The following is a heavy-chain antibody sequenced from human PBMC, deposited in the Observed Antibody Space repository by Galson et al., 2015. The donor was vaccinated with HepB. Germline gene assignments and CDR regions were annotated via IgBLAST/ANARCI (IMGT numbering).Heavy chain of an antibody. D-gene: IGHD2-2*01. Sequence: SLRLSCAASGFTFSSYGMHWVRQAPGKGLEWVAVISYDGSHKYYADSMKGRFTISRDDSKNALFLHMNSLRADDTAVYYCAKGLGDIVMVPDAITSFYYMDVWGKGTTVTVSS. V-gene: IGHV3-30*18. CDR3: AKGLGDIVMVPDAITSFYYMDV. CDR2: ISYDGSHK. J-gene: IGHJ6*03. CDR1: GFTFSSYG.